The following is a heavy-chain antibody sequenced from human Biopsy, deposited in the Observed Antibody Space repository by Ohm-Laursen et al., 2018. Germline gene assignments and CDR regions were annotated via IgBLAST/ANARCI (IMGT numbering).Heavy chain of an antibody. D-gene: IGHD2-15*01. CDR1: GGSISSFY. CDR3: ARRGSGGRSFDH. V-gene: IGHV4-59*08. CDR2: ISDSGST. J-gene: IGHJ4*02. Sequence: SDTLSLTCAVSGGSISSFYWTWIRQPPGKGPEWIGDISDSGSTTYKSSLKSRVIISVDTSKNQFSLNLSSVTAADTAVYYCARRGSGGRSFDHWGQGTLVTVSS.